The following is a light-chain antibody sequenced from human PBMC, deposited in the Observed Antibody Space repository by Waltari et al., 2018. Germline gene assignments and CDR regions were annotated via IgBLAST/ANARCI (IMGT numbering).Light chain of an antibody. J-gene: IGKJ2*01. Sequence: DIVMTQSPDSLAVSLGESATINCKSSQSVLYNSNNKNYLAWYQQRPGQPPKLLIYWASTRESGVPDRFSGSGSGTDFTLTITSLQAEDVAVYYCQQYLSRPDTFGQGTKLEIK. CDR1: QSVLYNSNNKNY. V-gene: IGKV4-1*01. CDR2: WAS. CDR3: QQYLSRPDT.